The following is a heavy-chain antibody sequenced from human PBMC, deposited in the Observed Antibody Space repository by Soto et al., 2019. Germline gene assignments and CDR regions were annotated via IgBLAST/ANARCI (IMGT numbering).Heavy chain of an antibody. CDR3: ACDLRPSHY. CDR2: ISAYNGNT. Sequence: QVQLVQAGAEGNKPGASVKVSCKASGYTFTSYVISLVRQAPGQWLEWMGWISAYNGNTNYVQKLQGRVTMTTDTSTSTGYMELWILRSDDTAVYYWACDLRPSHYWGQGPLVIVSS. D-gene: IGHD2-21*01. CDR1: GYTFTSYV. J-gene: IGHJ4*02. V-gene: IGHV1-18*01.